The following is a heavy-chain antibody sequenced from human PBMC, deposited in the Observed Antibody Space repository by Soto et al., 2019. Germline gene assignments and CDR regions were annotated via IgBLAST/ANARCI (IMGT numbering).Heavy chain of an antibody. D-gene: IGHD1-26*01. J-gene: IGHJ3*02. CDR3: ATAWELPRSDAFDI. CDR1: GYTLTELS. CDR2: FDPEDGET. Sequence: ASGKVSCKVSGYTLTELSMHWVRQAPGKGLEWMGGFDPEDGETIYAQKFQGRVTMTEDTSTDTAYMELSSLRSEDTAVYYCATAWELPRSDAFDIWGQGTMVTVSS. V-gene: IGHV1-24*01.